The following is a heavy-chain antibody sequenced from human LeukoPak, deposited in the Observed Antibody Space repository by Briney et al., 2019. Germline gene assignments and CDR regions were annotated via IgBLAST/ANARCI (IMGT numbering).Heavy chain of an antibody. CDR1: GGSISTRSFC. CDR2: MYHSGST. D-gene: IGHD4-17*01. CDR3: ARASHDYGDYSHFDY. V-gene: IGHV4-39*07. Sequence: PSETLSLTCTVSGGSISTRSFCWGWIRQPPGKGLEWIGTMYHSGSTYYNPSLKSRVTISVDTSKNQFSLRLSSVTAADTAVYYCARASHDYGDYSHFDYWGQGTLVTVSS. J-gene: IGHJ4*02.